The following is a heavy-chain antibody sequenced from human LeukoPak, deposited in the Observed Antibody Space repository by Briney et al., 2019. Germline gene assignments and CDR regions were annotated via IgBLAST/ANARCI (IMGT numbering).Heavy chain of an antibody. J-gene: IGHJ4*02. Sequence: SVKVSCKASGCTFSSYAISWVRQAPGQGLEWMGGIIPIFSTANYAQKFQGRVTITADESTSTAYMELSSLRSEDTAVYYCARGPNCGGDCYPIYFDYWGQGTLVTVSS. CDR2: IIPIFSTA. V-gene: IGHV1-69*13. CDR3: ARGPNCGGDCYPIYFDY. CDR1: GCTFSSYA. D-gene: IGHD2-21*02.